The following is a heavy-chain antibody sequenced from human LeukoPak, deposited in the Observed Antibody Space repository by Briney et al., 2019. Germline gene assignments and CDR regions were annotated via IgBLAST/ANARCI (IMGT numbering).Heavy chain of an antibody. V-gene: IGHV4-34*01. D-gene: IGHD3-3*01. Sequence: PSETLSLTCAVYGGSFSGYYWSWIRQPPGKGLEWIGEINHSGSTNYNPSLKSRVTISVDTSKNQFSLKLSSVTAADTAVYYCARGPWTIFGVVTQYYFDYWGQGTLVTVSS. CDR2: INHSGST. J-gene: IGHJ4*02. CDR3: ARGPWTIFGVVTQYYFDY. CDR1: GGSFSGYY.